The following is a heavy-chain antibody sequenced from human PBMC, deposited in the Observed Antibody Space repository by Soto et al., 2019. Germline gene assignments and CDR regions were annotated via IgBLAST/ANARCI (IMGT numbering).Heavy chain of an antibody. J-gene: IGHJ5*02. CDR2: IYYGGRT. D-gene: IGHD1-26*01. Sequence: SETLSLTCTVSGVSVSTNTQYWGWIRQSPGKGLEWIGSIYYGGRTYYNPSLKSRVTISVDTSKNQLSLKMTSMTAADTAVYYCARDMHAGFTHYFDPWGQGTLVTVSS. V-gene: IGHV4-39*07. CDR1: GVSVSTNTQY. CDR3: ARDMHAGFTHYFDP.